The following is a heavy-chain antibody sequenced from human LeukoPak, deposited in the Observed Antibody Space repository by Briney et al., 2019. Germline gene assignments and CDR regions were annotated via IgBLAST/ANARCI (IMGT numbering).Heavy chain of an antibody. CDR1: GFTFTSYW. J-gene: IGHJ6*02. CDR2: VNSDGSST. V-gene: IGHV3-74*01. CDR3: ARGRYYGMDV. Sequence: HPGGSLRLSCAASGFTFTSYWMHWVRQAPGKGLVWVSRVNSDGSSTTYADSVKGRFTISRDNAKNTLYLQMNSLRAEDTAVYYCARGRYYGMDVWAKGPRSPSP.